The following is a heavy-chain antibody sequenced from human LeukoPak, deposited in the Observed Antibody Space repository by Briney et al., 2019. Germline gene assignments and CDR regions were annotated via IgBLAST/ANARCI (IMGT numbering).Heavy chain of an antibody. Sequence: ASVKVSCKASGGTFSSYTISWVRQAPGQGLEWMGRIIPILGIANYAQKFQGRVTITADKSTSTAYMGLSSLRSEDTAVYYCARDRNLEGIALSNWFDPWGQGTLVTVSS. J-gene: IGHJ5*02. CDR2: IIPILGIA. CDR3: ARDRNLEGIALSNWFDP. D-gene: IGHD6-13*01. CDR1: GGTFSSYT. V-gene: IGHV1-69*04.